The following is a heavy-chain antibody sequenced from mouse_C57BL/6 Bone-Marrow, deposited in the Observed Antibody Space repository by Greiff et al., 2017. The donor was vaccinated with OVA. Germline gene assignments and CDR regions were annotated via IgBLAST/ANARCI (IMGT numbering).Heavy chain of an antibody. Sequence: EVQLVESGEGLVKPGGSLKLSCAASGFTFSSYAMSWVRQTPEKRLEWVAYISSGGDYIYYADTVKGRFTISRDNARNTLYLQMSSLKSEDTAMYYCVYYGSSPWYFDVWGTGTTVTVSS. CDR1: GFTFSSYA. CDR3: VYYGSSPWYFDV. V-gene: IGHV5S21*01. D-gene: IGHD1-1*01. J-gene: IGHJ1*03. CDR2: ISSGGDYI.